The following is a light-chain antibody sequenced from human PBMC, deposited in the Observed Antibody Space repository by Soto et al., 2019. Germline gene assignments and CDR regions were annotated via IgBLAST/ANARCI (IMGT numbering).Light chain of an antibody. J-gene: IGKJ1*01. CDR2: GTS. CDR3: QQYGSSSWR. V-gene: IGKV3-20*01. Sequence: EIVLTQSPGTLSLSPGERATLSCRASQSVSSSYLAWYQQKPGQAPRLLIYGTSSRATAIPDRFSGSGSGTDFTLTISRLEPEDFSVDYCQQYGSSSWRFGQGINVAIK. CDR1: QSVSSSY.